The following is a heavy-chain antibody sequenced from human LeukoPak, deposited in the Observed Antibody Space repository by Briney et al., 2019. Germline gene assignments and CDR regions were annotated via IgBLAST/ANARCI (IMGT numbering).Heavy chain of an antibody. J-gene: IGHJ4*02. CDR1: GFTFSSYS. Sequence: GGSLRLSRAASGFTFSSYSLNWVRQAPGKGLEWVSSITTSNYMYYAGSVKGRFTISRDNAKNSVYLQMSSLRAEDTAVYYCARDLYSTSWSPGYWGQGTLVTVSS. CDR3: ARDLYSTSWSPGY. CDR2: ITTSNYM. D-gene: IGHD2-2*01. V-gene: IGHV3-21*01.